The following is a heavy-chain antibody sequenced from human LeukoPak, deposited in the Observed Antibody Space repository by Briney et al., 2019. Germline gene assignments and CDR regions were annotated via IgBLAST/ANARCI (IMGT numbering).Heavy chain of an antibody. D-gene: IGHD3-3*01. J-gene: IGHJ4*02. CDR3: ARGVDFWSGSPYFDF. CDR2: IYPGDPET. V-gene: IGHV5-51*01. Sequence: GESLKISCKASGYSFNSYYIGWVRQIPGKGLEWMGMIYPGDPETRYSPSFQGHVTISLDRSITTAYLRFNNLKASDTAMYYCARGVDFWSGSPYFDFWGQGTLVTVSS. CDR1: GYSFNSYY.